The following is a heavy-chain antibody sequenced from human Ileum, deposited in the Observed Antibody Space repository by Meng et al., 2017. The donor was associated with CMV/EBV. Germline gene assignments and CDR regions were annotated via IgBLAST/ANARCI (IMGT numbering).Heavy chain of an antibody. D-gene: IGHD6-13*01. J-gene: IGHJ4*02. CDR1: GYTFTGYY. CDR3: GRQRSAIAAAPIDY. CDR2: INPNSGGT. Sequence: ASVKVSCKASGYTFTGYYMHWVRQAPGQGLEWMGWINPNSGGTNYAQKFQGRVTMTRDTSISTAYMELSRLRSDDTAVYYCGRQRSAIAAAPIDYWGQGTLVTVSS. V-gene: IGHV1-2*02.